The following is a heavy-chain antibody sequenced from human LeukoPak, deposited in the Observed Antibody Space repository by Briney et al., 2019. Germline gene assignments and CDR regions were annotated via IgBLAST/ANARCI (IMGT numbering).Heavy chain of an antibody. CDR2: ISYDGSNK. V-gene: IGHV3-30*03. CDR3: ARDRHIAGAGYYFDY. J-gene: IGHJ4*02. D-gene: IGHD6-19*01. CDR1: GFTFSSYG. Sequence: GRSLRLSCAASGFTFSSYGMHWVRQAPGKGLEWVAVISYDGSNKYYADSVKGRFTISRDNSKNTLYLQMNSLRAEDTAVYYCARDRHIAGAGYYFDYWGQGTLVTVSS.